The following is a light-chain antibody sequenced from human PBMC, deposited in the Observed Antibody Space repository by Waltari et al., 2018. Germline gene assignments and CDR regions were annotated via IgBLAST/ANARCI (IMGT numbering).Light chain of an antibody. CDR1: NSNVDLLHL. Sequence: QSALTQPASVSGSPGQSITISCTAVNSNVDLLHLVSWSQHHPGRNPRLLIYEISKRPSGISNRFSGSKSGNTASLTISGLQPEDEADYFCCSFAGYGIYVFGSGTQVSVL. J-gene: IGLJ1*01. CDR3: CSFAGYGIYV. CDR2: EIS. V-gene: IGLV2-23*02.